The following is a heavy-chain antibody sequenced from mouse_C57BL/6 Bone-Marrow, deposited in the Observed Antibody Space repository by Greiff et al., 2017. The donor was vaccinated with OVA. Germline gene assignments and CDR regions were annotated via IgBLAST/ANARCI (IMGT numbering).Heavy chain of an antibody. Sequence: QVQLQQSGAELVMPGASVKLSCKASGYTFTSYWMHWVKQRPGQGLEWIGEIDPSDSYTNYNQKFKGKSTLTVDKSSSTAYMQLSSLTSEDSAVYYCARGWYPYYYAMDYWGQGTSVTVSS. CDR3: ARGWYPYYYAMDY. D-gene: IGHD2-1*01. CDR1: GYTFTSYW. V-gene: IGHV1-69*01. CDR2: IDPSDSYT. J-gene: IGHJ4*01.